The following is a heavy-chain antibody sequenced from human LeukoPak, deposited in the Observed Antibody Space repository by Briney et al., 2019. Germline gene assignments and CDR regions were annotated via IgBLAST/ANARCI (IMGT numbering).Heavy chain of an antibody. CDR2: IKQDGSEK. D-gene: IGHD6-6*01. J-gene: IGHJ6*03. Sequence: PGGSLRLSCAASGFTFSSYWMSWVRQAPGKGLEWVANIKQDGSEKYYVDSVKGRFTISRDNAKNSLYLQMNSLRAEDTAVYYCARANKEQLVRFVYYYYMDVWGKGTTVTVSS. V-gene: IGHV3-7*03. CDR3: ARANKEQLVRFVYYYYMDV. CDR1: GFTFSSYW.